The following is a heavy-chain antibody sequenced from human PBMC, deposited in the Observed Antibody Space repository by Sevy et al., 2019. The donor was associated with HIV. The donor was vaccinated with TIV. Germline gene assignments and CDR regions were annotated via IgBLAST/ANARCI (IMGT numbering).Heavy chain of an antibody. CDR2: ISYNGVSK. V-gene: IGHV3-30*03. D-gene: IGHD3-9*01. CDR1: GFTFTTYG. CDR3: ARDFTGFYGMDV. Sequence: GGSLRLSCAASGFTFTTYGMHWVRQAPGKGLEWVAVISYNGVSKFYTDSVKGRFTISRDNSKSTKYLQMNSLRVEDTAVYYCARDFTGFYGMDVWGQGTTVTVSS. J-gene: IGHJ6*02.